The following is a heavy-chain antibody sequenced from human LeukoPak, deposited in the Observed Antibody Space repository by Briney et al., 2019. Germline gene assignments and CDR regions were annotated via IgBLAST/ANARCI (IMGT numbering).Heavy chain of an antibody. CDR2: INHSGST. CDR3: ARGAPAYYYGSGDKGTWFDP. V-gene: IGHV4-34*01. Sequence: EPGGSLRLSCAASGFTFSNAWMSWVRQPPGKGLEWIGEINHSGSTNYNPSLKSRVTISVDTSKNQFSLKLSSVTAADTAVYYCARGAPAYYYGSGDKGTWFDPWGQGTLVTVSS. D-gene: IGHD3-10*01. CDR1: GFTFSNAW. J-gene: IGHJ5*02.